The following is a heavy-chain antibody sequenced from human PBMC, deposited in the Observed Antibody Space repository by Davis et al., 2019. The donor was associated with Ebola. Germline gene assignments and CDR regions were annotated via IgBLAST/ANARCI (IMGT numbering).Heavy chain of an antibody. V-gene: IGHV4-59*01. CDR3: ARGFAVVANYFDY. CDR2: IYYSGST. D-gene: IGHD2-2*01. CDR1: GGSISSYY. Sequence: SETLSLTCTVSGGSISSYYWSWIRQPPGKGLEWIGYIYYSGSTNYNPSLKNRVTISVDTSKNQFSLKLSSVTAADTAVYYCARGFAVVANYFDYWGQGTLVTVSS. J-gene: IGHJ4*02.